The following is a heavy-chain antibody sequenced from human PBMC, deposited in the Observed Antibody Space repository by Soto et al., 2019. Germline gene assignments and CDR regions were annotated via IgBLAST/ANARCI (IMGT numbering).Heavy chain of an antibody. CDR1: GYTFPNYG. V-gene: IGHV1-18*01. D-gene: IGHD1-1*01. J-gene: IGHJ4*02. CDR2: ISPYNGDT. CDR3: ARDRTTSPTLPFQ. Sequence: ASVKVSCKASGYTFPNYGITWVRQAPGQGLEWMGWISPYNGDTNYEQTLQGRITLTTDTSTSTAYMELRSLKSDDTAVYYCARDRTTSPTLPFQWGQGTLVTVSS.